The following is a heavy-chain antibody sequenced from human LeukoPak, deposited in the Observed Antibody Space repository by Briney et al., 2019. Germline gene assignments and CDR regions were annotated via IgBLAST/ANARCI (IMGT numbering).Heavy chain of an antibody. CDR1: GYTFTGYY. V-gene: IGHV1-2*02. CDR2: INPNSGGT. Sequence: ASVKVSCKASGYTFTGYYMHWVRQAPGQGLEWMGWINPNSGGTNYAQKFQGRVTMTRDTSISTAYMELSRLRSDDTAVYYCARDPSMIVVLPEYYFDYWGQGTLVTVPS. CDR3: ARDPSMIVVLPEYYFDY. D-gene: IGHD3-22*01. J-gene: IGHJ4*02.